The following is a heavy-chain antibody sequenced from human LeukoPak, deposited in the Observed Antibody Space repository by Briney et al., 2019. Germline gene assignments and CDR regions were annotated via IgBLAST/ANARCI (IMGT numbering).Heavy chain of an antibody. V-gene: IGHV3-69-1*01. CDR1: GFTISDYP. Sequence: GGSLRLSCVASGFTISDYPMNWVRQPPGKGLEWVSLISTSGLTYYADSVKGRFTISRDNSKNTLYLQMSGLRADDTAVYYCAKDLDSSGRFGDNGWLDPWGQGTLVTVSS. CDR3: AKDLDSSGRFGDNGWLDP. D-gene: IGHD3-10*01. CDR2: ISTSGLT. J-gene: IGHJ5*02.